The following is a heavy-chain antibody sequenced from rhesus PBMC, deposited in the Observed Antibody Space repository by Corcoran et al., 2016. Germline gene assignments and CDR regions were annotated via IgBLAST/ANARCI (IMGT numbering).Heavy chain of an antibody. D-gene: IGHD2-39*01. CDR2: TNPYNGHT. Sequence: QVQLVQSGAEVKKPGSSVKVSCKASGYTFTDYYMHWVRQAPRQGLEGMGSTNPYNGHTRYAQKFQGRVTMTRDTSTSTAYMELSSLRSEDTAVYYCARAVVLYYFDYWSQGVLVTVSS. J-gene: IGHJ4*01. CDR3: ARAVVLYYFDY. CDR1: GYTFTDYY. V-gene: IGHV1S2*01.